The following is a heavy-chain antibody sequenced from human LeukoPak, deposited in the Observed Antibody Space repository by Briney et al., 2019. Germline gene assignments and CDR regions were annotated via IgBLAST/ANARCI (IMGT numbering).Heavy chain of an antibody. CDR1: GFTFSSYS. CDR2: ISSSSSYI. V-gene: IGHV3-21*01. J-gene: IGHJ6*02. D-gene: IGHD2-2*01. Sequence: GGSLRLSCAASGFTFSSYSMNWVRQAPGKGLEWVSSISSSSSYIYYADSVKGRFTISRDNAKNSLYLQMNSLRAEDTAVYYCARDQLVVVPAAMRGLGYGIEVWGQGTTVNVSS. CDR3: ARDQLVVVPAAMRGLGYGIEV.